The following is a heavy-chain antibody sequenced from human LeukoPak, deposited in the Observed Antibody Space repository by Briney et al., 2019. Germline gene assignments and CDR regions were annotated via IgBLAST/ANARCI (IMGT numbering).Heavy chain of an antibody. J-gene: IGHJ4*02. CDR1: GFTFSTYW. D-gene: IGHD3-9*01. CDR2: IRPEGTTT. Sequence: GGSLRLSCAASGFTFSTYWMHWVRQAPGKGLAWVSRIRPEGTTTAYADSVKGRFTISRDNAKNTLFLQMNSLSAEDTAVYYCARDLDWILFDYWGQGTLVTVSS. V-gene: IGHV3-74*03. CDR3: ARDLDWILFDY.